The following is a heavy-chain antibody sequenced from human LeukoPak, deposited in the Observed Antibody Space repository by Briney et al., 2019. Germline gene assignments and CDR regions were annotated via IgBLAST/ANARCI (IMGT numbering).Heavy chain of an antibody. Sequence: GGSLRLSCAASGLIFHNYALVWIRRAPGKGPERVSAILGGGGTFYADAVKGRFTISRDNSKNTLYLQMNSLRAEDTATYYCGQDPNGNYIGAFDFWGRGTMVTVSS. V-gene: IGHV3-23*01. J-gene: IGHJ3*01. CDR2: ILGGGGT. D-gene: IGHD4-17*01. CDR3: GQDPNGNYIGAFDF. CDR1: GLIFHNYA.